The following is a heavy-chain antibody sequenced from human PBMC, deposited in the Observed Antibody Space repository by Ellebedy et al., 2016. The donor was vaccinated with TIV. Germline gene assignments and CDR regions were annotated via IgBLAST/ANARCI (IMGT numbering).Heavy chain of an antibody. CDR1: GYTFTSYD. Sequence: ASVKVSCXASGYTFTSYDINWVRQATGQGLEWMGWMNPNSGNTGYAQKFQGRVAMTRNTSTGTAYMELNSLRSEDTAVYYCARGEVIWLQFGVHQRAFDVWGQGTVVTVSS. CDR3: ARGEVIWLQFGVHQRAFDV. J-gene: IGHJ3*01. CDR2: MNPNSGNT. V-gene: IGHV1-8*01. D-gene: IGHD5-24*01.